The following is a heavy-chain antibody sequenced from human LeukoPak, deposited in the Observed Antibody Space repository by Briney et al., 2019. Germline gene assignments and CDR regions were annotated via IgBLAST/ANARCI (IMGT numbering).Heavy chain of an antibody. J-gene: IGHJ4*02. V-gene: IGHV4-59*01. CDR1: GGSISSYY. CDR2: IYYSGST. D-gene: IGHD3-22*01. CDR3: ARGPYYYDSSGYYYALGLAFDY. Sequence: PSETLSLTCTVSGGSISSYYWSWIRQPPGKGLEWIGYIYYSGSTNYNPSLKSRVTISVDTSKNQFSLKLSSVTAADTAVYYCARGPYYYDSSGYYYALGLAFDYWGQGTLVTVSS.